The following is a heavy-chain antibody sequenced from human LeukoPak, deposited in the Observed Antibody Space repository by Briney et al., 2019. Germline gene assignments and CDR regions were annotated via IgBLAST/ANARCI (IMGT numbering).Heavy chain of an antibody. Sequence: ASVKVSCKASGYTFTGYYMHWVRQAPGQGLEWMGWINPNSGGTNYAQKFQGRVTMTRDTSISTAYMELSRLRSDDTAVYYCAREKITFEGVIVPTDYWGQGTLVTVSS. CDR1: GYTFTGYY. D-gene: IGHD3-16*02. V-gene: IGHV1-2*02. CDR3: AREKITFEGVIVPTDY. J-gene: IGHJ4*02. CDR2: INPNSGGT.